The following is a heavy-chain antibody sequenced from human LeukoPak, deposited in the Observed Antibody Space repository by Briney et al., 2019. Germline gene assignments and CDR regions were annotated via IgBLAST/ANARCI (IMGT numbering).Heavy chain of an antibody. Sequence: PGGSLRLSCAVSVLSFSMYDMHWVRQATGEGLECVSGIGKSGDTYYLSSVKGRFTIYRDNAKNSLYLQMNSLRSGDTAVYYCARGGYTGFDVWGQGTVVTVSS. CDR1: VLSFSMYD. CDR2: IGKSGDT. CDR3: ARGGYTGFDV. D-gene: IGHD5-12*01. V-gene: IGHV3-13*04. J-gene: IGHJ3*01.